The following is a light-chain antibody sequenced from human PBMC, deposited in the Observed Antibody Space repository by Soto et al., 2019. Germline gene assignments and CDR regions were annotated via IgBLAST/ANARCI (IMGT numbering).Light chain of an antibody. CDR2: DAS. CDR1: QSVSSY. CDR3: QQRSNWPPWT. Sequence: EIVLTQSPATLSLSPGERATLSCRASQSVSSYLAWYQQKPGQAPRLLIYDASNRATGIPARFSGSGSGTDLTLTISSLEPDDFAVYYCQQRSNWPPWTFGQGTKVEIK. J-gene: IGKJ1*01. V-gene: IGKV3-11*01.